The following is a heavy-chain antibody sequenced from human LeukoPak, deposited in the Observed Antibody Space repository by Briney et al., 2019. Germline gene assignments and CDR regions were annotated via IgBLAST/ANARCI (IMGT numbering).Heavy chain of an antibody. CDR2: IYSDNT. CDR3: ARGRPLGANFWVY. V-gene: IGHV3-53*01. J-gene: IGHJ4*02. Sequence: PGGSLRLSCTVSGFTVSSNSMSWVRQAPGKGLEWVSFIYSDNTHYSDSVKGRFTISRDNAKNSLFLQMNSLRAEDTAVYYCARGRPLGANFWVYWGQGTLVTVSS. CDR1: GFTVSSNS. D-gene: IGHD3-16*01.